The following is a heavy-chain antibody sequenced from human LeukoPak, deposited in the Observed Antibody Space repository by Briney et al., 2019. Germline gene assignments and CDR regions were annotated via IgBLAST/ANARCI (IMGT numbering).Heavy chain of an antibody. CDR3: ARGIYCSSTSCPSI. D-gene: IGHD2-2*01. CDR2: IIPIFGTA. J-gene: IGHJ3*02. V-gene: IGHV1-69*13. Sequence: ASVTVSCKASGGTFSSYAISWVRQAPGQGLEWMGGIIPIFGTANYAQKFQGRVTITADESTSTAYMELSSLRSEDTAVCYCARGIYCSSTSCPSIWGQGTMVTVSS. CDR1: GGTFSSYA.